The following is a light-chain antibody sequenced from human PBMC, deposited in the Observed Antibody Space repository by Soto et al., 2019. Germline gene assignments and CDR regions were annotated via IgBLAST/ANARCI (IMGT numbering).Light chain of an antibody. CDR3: QESYSTS. Sequence: DIQITQSPSSLSASVGDILTITCRASQYISTYLNWYQQKPGKAPKLLIYVASNLQSGVPSRFSGSGSGTDFTLTISSLQPEDIATYYCQESYSTSFGQETKVHIK. CDR1: QYISTY. J-gene: IGKJ1*01. CDR2: VAS. V-gene: IGKV1-39*01.